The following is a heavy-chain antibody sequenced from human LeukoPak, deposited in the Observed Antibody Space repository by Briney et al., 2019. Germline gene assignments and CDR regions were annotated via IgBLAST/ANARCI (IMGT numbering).Heavy chain of an antibody. Sequence: SETLSLTCTVSGDSISSYCWSWIRQPPGKGLEWIGYICYSGNTKYNPSLKSRVTISVDTSKNQFSLKLSSVTAADTAVYYCARDGYSYGHEYYMDVWGKGTTVTISS. V-gene: IGHV4-59*01. CDR1: GDSISSYC. J-gene: IGHJ6*03. CDR2: ICYSGNT. D-gene: IGHD5-18*01. CDR3: ARDGYSYGHEYYMDV.